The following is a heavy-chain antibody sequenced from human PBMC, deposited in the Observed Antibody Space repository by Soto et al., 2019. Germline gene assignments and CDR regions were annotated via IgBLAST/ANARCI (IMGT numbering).Heavy chain of an antibody. CDR2: IYPGDSNT. CDR1: ENSFTNYW. J-gene: IGHJ6*02. Sequence: GESLKISCXGSENSFTNYWIAWVRQMPGKGLEWMGIIYPGDSNTRYSPSFQGQVTISADKSISTAYLQWSSLKASDTAMYYCATLEATTNYFYFGMDVWGQGTTVTVSS. D-gene: IGHD1-1*01. V-gene: IGHV5-51*01. CDR3: ATLEATTNYFYFGMDV.